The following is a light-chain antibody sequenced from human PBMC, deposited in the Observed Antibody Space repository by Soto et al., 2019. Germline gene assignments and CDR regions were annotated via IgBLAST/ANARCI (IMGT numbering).Light chain of an antibody. CDR2: DAS. Sequence: EIVLTQSPATLSLSPGERATLSCRASQSVSSYLAWYQQKPGQAPRLLIYDASNRATGIPARSSGSGSGTDFTLTISSLEPEDFAVYYCQQRSNWPLCTFGGGTKVDIK. V-gene: IGKV3-11*01. CDR1: QSVSSY. J-gene: IGKJ4*01. CDR3: QQRSNWPLCT.